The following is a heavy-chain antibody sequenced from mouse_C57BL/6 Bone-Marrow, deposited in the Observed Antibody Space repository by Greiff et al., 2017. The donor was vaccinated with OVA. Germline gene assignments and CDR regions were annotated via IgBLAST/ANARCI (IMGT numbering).Heavy chain of an antibody. V-gene: IGHV1-19*01. J-gene: IGHJ2*01. CDR2: INPYNGGT. CDR1: GYTFTDSY. D-gene: IGHD1-1*02. CDR3: ARYGLDY. Sequence: EVQVVESGPVLVKPGASVKMSCKASGYTFTDSYMNWVKQSHGKSLEWIGVINPYNGGTRYNQKFKGKATLTVDKSSSTAYMELNSLTSEDAAVYYCARYGLDYWGQGTTLTVSS.